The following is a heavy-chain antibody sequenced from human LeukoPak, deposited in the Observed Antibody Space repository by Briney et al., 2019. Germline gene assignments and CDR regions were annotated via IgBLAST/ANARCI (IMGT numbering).Heavy chain of an antibody. CDR2: IYPGDSDT. V-gene: IGHV5-51*01. D-gene: IGHD3-9*01. Sequence: GESLKISCKGSGYSFTSYWIGWVRQMPGKGLEWMGIIYPGDSDTRYSPSFQGQVTISADKSISTAYLQWSSLKASDTAMYYCASGLTAYYDILTGYGLFDYWGQGTLVTVSS. J-gene: IGHJ4*02. CDR1: GYSFTSYW. CDR3: ASGLTAYYDILTGYGLFDY.